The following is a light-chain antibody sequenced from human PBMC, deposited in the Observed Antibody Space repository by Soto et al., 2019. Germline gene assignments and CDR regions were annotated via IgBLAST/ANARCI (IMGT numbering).Light chain of an antibody. CDR2: GAS. J-gene: IGKJ1*01. CDR3: QQYNSYSPT. Sequence: EIVMTQSPATLSVSPGERATLSCRASQSVSSNLAWYQQKPGQAPRLLIYGASTRATGIPARFSGSGSGTEFTLTISSLQSEDFAVYYCQQYNSYSPTFGQGTKVEIK. CDR1: QSVSSN. V-gene: IGKV3-15*01.